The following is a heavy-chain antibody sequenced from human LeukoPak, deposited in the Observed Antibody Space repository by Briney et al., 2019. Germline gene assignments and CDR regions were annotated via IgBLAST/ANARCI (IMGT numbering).Heavy chain of an antibody. V-gene: IGHV3-23*01. CDR1: GFTFSSYA. J-gene: IGHJ6*02. CDR3: AKDRGSGGQQLGLDYYLGGMDV. Sequence: GGSLRLSCAASGFTFSSYAMSWVRQAPGKGLEWVSAISGSGGSTYYADSVKGRFTISRDNAKNSLYLQMNSLRAEDTALYYCAKDRGSGGQQLGLDYYLGGMDVWGQGTTVTVSS. CDR2: ISGSGGST. D-gene: IGHD6-13*01.